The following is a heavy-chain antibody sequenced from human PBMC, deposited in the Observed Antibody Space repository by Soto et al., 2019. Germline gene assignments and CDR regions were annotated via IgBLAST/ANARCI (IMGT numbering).Heavy chain of an antibody. CDR1: GFTFSRYA. CDR2: ISGGGGST. J-gene: IGHJ6*03. V-gene: IGHV3-23*01. D-gene: IGHD2-15*01. CDR3: AKDFGYCSGGTCYPGYYMDV. Sequence: PGGSLRLSCAASGFTFSRYAMSWVRQAPGKGLEWVSAISGGGGSTYYADSVRGRFTISRDNSKNTLYLQMNSLRAEDTAVYYCAKDFGYCSGGTCYPGYYMDVWGKGTTVTVSS.